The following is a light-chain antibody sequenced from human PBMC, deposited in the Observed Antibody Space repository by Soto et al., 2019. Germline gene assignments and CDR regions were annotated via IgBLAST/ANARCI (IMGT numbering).Light chain of an antibody. J-gene: IGKJ5*01. Sequence: EIVLTQSPGTLSLSPWEIATLSCRASQSVSSNYLAWYQQKPGQAPRLLIYGASSRATGIPDKFSGSGSGTDFTLSISRLEPEDFAVYYCQQYGRSPTFGQGTRLEIK. CDR1: QSVSSNY. CDR3: QQYGRSPT. V-gene: IGKV3-20*01. CDR2: GAS.